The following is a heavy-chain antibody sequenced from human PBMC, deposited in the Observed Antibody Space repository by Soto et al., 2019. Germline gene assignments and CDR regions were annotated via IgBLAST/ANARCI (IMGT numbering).Heavy chain of an antibody. D-gene: IGHD2-15*01. Sequence: EVQLVESGGGLVQPGGSLRLSCAASGFTFSSYWMLWVRQAPGKALVWVSRINSDGSSTSYADSVKGRFTISRDNAKNTLYLQMNSLRAEDTAVYYCVRTSLVVAAATREDYWGQGTLVTVSS. V-gene: IGHV3-74*01. J-gene: IGHJ4*02. CDR3: VRTSLVVAAATREDY. CDR2: INSDGSST. CDR1: GFTFSSYW.